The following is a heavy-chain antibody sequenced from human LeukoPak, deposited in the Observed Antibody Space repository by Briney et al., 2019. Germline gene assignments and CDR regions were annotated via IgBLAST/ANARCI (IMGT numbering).Heavy chain of an antibody. J-gene: IGHJ4*02. V-gene: IGHV3-23*01. CDR2: ISGSGGST. CDR3: AKEGYCSGGSCYAGSWYYYDSSGPMGSFDY. D-gene: IGHD2-15*01. Sequence: PGGSLRLSCAASGFTFTTYWMSWVRQAPGKGLEWVSAISGSGGSTYYADSVKGRFTISRDNSKNTLYLQMNSLRAEDTAVYYCAKEGYCSGGSCYAGSWYYYDSSGPMGSFDYWGQGTLVTVSS. CDR1: GFTFTTYW.